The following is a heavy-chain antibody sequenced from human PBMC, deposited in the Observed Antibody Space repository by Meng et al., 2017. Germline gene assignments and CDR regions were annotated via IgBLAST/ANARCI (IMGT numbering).Heavy chain of an antibody. D-gene: IGHD2/OR15-2a*01. J-gene: IGHJ4*02. Sequence: QVQLQQWGAGLLKPSETLALTCAVYGGSFSGYYRSWIRQPPGKGLEWIGEINHSGSTNYNPSLKSRVTISVDTSKNQFSLKLSSVTAADTAVYYCARVGSFLRDYWGQGTLVTVSS. CDR2: INHSGST. CDR3: ARVGSFLRDY. V-gene: IGHV4-34*01. CDR1: GGSFSGYY.